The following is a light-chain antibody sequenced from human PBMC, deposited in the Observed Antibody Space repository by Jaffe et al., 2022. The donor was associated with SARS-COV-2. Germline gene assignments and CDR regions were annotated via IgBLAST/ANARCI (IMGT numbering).Light chain of an antibody. CDR1: SSNIGNNY. J-gene: IGLJ2*01. V-gene: IGLV1-51*02. CDR2: ENN. Sequence: QSVLTQPPSVSAAPGQKVTISCSGSSSNIGNNYVSWYQQLPGTAPKLLIYENNKRPSGIPDRFSGSKSGTSATLGITGLRTGDEADYYCGTWDSSLSLVVFGGGTKLTVL. CDR3: GTWDSSLSLVV.